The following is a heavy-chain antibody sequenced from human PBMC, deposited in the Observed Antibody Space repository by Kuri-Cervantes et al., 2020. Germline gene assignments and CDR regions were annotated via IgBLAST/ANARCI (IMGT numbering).Heavy chain of an antibody. Sequence: ASVKVSCKGSGYTFTGYYMHWVRQAPGQGLEWMGWINPNSGGTNYAQKFQGRVTMTRDTSISTAYMELSRLRSDDTAVYYCASAHLIISLLKNWGQGTLVTVSS. CDR2: INPNSGGT. J-gene: IGHJ4*02. D-gene: IGHD2-15*01. CDR1: GYTFTGYY. CDR3: ASAHLIISLLKN. V-gene: IGHV1-2*02.